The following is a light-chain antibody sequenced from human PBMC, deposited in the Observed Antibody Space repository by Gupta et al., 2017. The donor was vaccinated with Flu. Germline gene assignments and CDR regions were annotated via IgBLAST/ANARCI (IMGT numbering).Light chain of an antibody. J-gene: IGKJ2*01. V-gene: IGKV3-20*01. CDR2: GAS. CDR1: QSVTSNS. CDR3: QQYGSERRT. Sequence: EIVLTQSPGTLSVFPGERATLPCRASQSVTSNSLAWSPQQPGQAPRLLIYGASSGATGIPDRFSGSGSGPDFTLTISRLEPEDCAVYYGQQYGSERRTFGQGTKLEIK.